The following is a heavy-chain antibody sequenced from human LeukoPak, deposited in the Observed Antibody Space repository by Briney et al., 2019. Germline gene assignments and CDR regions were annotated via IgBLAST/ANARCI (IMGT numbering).Heavy chain of an antibody. J-gene: IGHJ4*02. V-gene: IGHV4-59*01. CDR2: IQYRGRI. D-gene: IGHD2-8*01. CDR3: ARAPVLYHFDY. CDR1: GGSISSYY. Sequence: SETLSLTCTVSGGSISSYYWSWIRQPPGKGLEWIGYIQYRGRIDYNPSLKSRVTISVDTSKNQFSLKVTSVTAADTAVYYCARAPVLYHFDYWGQGTLVTVSS.